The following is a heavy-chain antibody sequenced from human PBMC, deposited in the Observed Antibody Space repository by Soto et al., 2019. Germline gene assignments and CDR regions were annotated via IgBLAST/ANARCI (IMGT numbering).Heavy chain of an antibody. CDR2: IKDDGGDE. CDR1: GFTFSPYW. D-gene: IGHD6-19*01. Sequence: EVQLVESGGGLVQPGGSLRLSCAASGFTFSPYWMSWVRQAPGKGLEWVAIIKDDGGDEHYLEAVRGRFTTSRDNAKKSLYLAMASLRVEDTAVYYCAGGSGWISDTWGQGTLVTVSS. J-gene: IGHJ5*02. CDR3: AGGSGWISDT. V-gene: IGHV3-7*05.